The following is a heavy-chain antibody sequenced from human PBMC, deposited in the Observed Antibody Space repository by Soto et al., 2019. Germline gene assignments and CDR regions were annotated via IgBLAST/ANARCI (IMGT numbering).Heavy chain of an antibody. Sequence: SETLSLTCTVSGGSVSSGGYYWSWIRQHPGKGLEWIGYIYYSGSTYYNPSLKSRDTISVDTSKNQFSLKLSSVTAADTAVYYCARSRYCSGASCGAYYYYYYMVVWGKGTTVTVSS. V-gene: IGHV4-31*03. CDR3: ARSRYCSGASCGAYYYYYYMVV. D-gene: IGHD2-15*01. CDR2: IYYSGST. CDR1: GGSVSSGGYY. J-gene: IGHJ6*03.